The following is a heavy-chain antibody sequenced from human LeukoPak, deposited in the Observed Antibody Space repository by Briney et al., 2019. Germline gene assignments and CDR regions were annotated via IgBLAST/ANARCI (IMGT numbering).Heavy chain of an antibody. Sequence: GGSLRLSCAVSGFTFSSYSMNWVRRAPGKGLEWVSYIGSSVSTRYYADSVKGRFTISRDNGKHLLYLQMNSLKTEDTAVYYCTARVVTTNEFWGQGTLVTVSS. V-gene: IGHV3-48*01. CDR1: GFTFSSYS. J-gene: IGHJ4*02. D-gene: IGHD2-21*02. CDR3: TARVVTTNEF. CDR2: IGSSVSTR.